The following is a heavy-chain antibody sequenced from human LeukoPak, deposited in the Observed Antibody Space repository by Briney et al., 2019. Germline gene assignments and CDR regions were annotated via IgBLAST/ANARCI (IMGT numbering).Heavy chain of an antibody. D-gene: IGHD2-15*01. V-gene: IGHV3-73*01. CDR3: ARSGLNRFDY. CDR1: GFTFSGSA. J-gene: IGHJ4*02. CDR2: IRSSANNYAT. Sequence: GGSLRLSCAASGFTFSGSALHWVRQASGKGLEWVGRIRSSANNYATAYAASVKGRFTISRDDSKNTAYLQMNSLETEDTAVYYCARSGLNRFDYWGQGTLVTVSS.